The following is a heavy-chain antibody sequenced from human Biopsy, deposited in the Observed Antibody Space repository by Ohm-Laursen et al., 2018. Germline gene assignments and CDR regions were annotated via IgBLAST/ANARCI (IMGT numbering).Heavy chain of an antibody. CDR2: ISYNERT. CDR3: VREPKTGTAEAWYFDL. J-gene: IGHJ2*01. V-gene: IGHV4-31*03. CDR1: GASVKTSGYF. Sequence: ILSLTCSVSGASVKTSGYFWAWIRQRPGKGLEWIGYISYNERTHYNPSLTSRLAISFDTSNNRISLQLRSVSVADTAAYYCVREPKTGTAEAWYFDLWGRGSPVTVSS. D-gene: IGHD3-9*01.